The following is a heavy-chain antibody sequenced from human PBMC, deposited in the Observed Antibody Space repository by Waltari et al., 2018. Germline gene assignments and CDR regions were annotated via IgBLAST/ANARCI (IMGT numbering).Heavy chain of an antibody. V-gene: IGHV1-69*04. CDR3: ARGVRSSGGWFDP. J-gene: IGHJ5*02. CDR1: GGTFSSYA. Sequence: QVQLVQSGAEVKKPGSSVKVSCKASGGTFSSYAISWVRQAPGQGLEWMGGIIAILGIANYAQKYQGRVTITADESTSTAYMELRSLRTEDTAVYYCARGVRSSGGWFDPWGQGTLVTVSS. D-gene: IGHD3-22*01. CDR2: IIAILGIA.